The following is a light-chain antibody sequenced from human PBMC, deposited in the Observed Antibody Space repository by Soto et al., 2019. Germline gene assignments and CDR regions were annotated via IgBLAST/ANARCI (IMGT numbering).Light chain of an antibody. CDR3: QQYGSSVT. Sequence: EIVLTQSPGTLSLSPGESATLSCRASQSVSSSYLAWYQQKPGQAPRLLVYGTSRRATGIPDRFSGSGSGTDFTLTISRLAPEDSAVYYCQQYGSSVTLGGGTKVDIK. CDR1: QSVSSSY. J-gene: IGKJ4*01. CDR2: GTS. V-gene: IGKV3-20*01.